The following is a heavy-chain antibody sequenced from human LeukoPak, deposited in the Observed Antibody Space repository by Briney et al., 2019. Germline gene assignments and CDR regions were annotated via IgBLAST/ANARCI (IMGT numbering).Heavy chain of an antibody. V-gene: IGHV4-34*01. CDR3: AGASFGELLGY. Sequence: SETLSLTCAVYGGSFSGYYWSSIRQPPGKGLEWIGEINHSGSTNYNPSLKSRVNISVDTSKNQFSLKLSSVTAADTAVYYCAGASFGELLGYWGQGTLVTVSS. CDR2: INHSGST. J-gene: IGHJ4*02. D-gene: IGHD3-10*01. CDR1: GGSFSGYY.